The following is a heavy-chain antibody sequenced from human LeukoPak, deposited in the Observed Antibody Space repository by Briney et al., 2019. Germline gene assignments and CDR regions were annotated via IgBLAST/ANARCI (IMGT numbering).Heavy chain of an antibody. V-gene: IGHV3-48*04. J-gene: IGHJ4*02. Sequence: PGGSLRLSCAASGFTFSSYSMNWVRQAPGKGLEWVSYISSSSSTIYYADSVRGRFTISRDNAKNSLYLQMNSLRAEDTAVYYCAREGGWYYFDYWGQGTLVTVSS. D-gene: IGHD6-19*01. CDR3: AREGGWYYFDY. CDR2: ISSSSSTI. CDR1: GFTFSSYS.